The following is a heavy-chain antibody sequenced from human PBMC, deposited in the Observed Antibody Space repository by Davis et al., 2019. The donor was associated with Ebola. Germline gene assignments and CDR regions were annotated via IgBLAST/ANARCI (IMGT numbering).Heavy chain of an antibody. CDR1: GLTFSKYP. Sequence: GESLKISCSASGLTFSKYPMHWVRQAPGKGLEYVSGISDNGGRTYYADSVKGRFIISRDNSKNKHYLQMTSLRTEDTAVYYCVKGISLDYYDTREYYLWGQGSLVTVSS. J-gene: IGHJ4*02. CDR3: VKGISLDYYDTREYYL. CDR2: ISDNGGRT. V-gene: IGHV3-64D*06. D-gene: IGHD3-22*01.